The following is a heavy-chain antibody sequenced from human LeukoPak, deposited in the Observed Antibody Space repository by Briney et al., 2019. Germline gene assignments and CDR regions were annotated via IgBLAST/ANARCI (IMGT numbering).Heavy chain of an antibody. CDR1: GGSISSYY. J-gene: IGHJ4*02. CDR2: IYYSGST. D-gene: IGHD3-3*01. V-gene: IGHV4-59*01. CDR3: ARGTHYDFWSGYFHLAGYFDY. Sequence: SETLSLTCTVSGGSISSYYWSWIRQPPGKGPEWIGYIYYSGSTNYNPSLKSRVTISVDTSKNQFSLKLSSVTAADTAVYYCARGTHYDFWSGYFHLAGYFDYWGQGTLVTVSS.